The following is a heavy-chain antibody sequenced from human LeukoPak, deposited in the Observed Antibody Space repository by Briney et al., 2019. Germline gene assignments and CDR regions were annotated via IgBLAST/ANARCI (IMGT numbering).Heavy chain of an antibody. CDR1: GFTLSNAW. CDR2: IKSKTNGETR. V-gene: IGHV3-15*01. CDR3: AKKGALYSSGWYERAFDI. J-gene: IGHJ3*02. D-gene: IGHD6-19*01. Sequence: GGSLRLSCSASGFTLSNAWMNWVRQAPGKGLEWVGLIKSKTNGETRDYAAPVKGRFTISRDDSDNTLYLQMNSLKDEDTAVYYCAKKGALYSSGWYERAFDIWGQGTMVSVSS.